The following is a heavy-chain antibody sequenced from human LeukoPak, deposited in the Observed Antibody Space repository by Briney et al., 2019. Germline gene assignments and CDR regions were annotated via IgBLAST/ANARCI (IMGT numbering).Heavy chain of an antibody. CDR1: GGTFSSYA. CDR3: ARKSIAVASYYYYYMDV. V-gene: IGHV1-69*13. J-gene: IGHJ6*03. CDR2: IIPIFGTA. Sequence: SVKVSCKASGGTFSSYAISWVRQAPGQGLEWMGGIIPIFGTANYAQKFQGRVTITADESTSTAYMELSSLRSEDTAVYYCARKSIAVASYYYYYMDVWGKGTTVTVSS. D-gene: IGHD6-19*01.